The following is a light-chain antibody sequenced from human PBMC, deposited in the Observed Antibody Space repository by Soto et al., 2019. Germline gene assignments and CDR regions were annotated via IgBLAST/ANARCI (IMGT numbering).Light chain of an antibody. CDR2: SAS. CDR1: QSVSSN. Sequence: EIVMTQSPATLSVSPGERVTLSCRASQSVSSNLAWYQQKPGQAPRLLMYSASTRATGIPGRFSGSWSGTEFTLAISSLQSEDFAVYYCQQYVNWPPTFTFGQGTKLEIK. CDR3: QQYVNWPPTFT. J-gene: IGKJ2*01. V-gene: IGKV3-15*01.